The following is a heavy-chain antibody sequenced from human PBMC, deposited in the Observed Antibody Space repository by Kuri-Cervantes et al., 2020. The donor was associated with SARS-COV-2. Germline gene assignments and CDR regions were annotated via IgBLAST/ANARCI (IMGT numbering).Heavy chain of an antibody. J-gene: IGHJ4*02. CDR2: IYYSGST. Sequence: GSLRLSCTVSGGSISSYYWSWIRQPPGKGLEWIGYIYYSGSTNYNPSLKSRVTISVDTSKNQFSLKLGSVTAADTAVYYCARGYSLIDYWGQGTLVTVSS. V-gene: IGHV4-59*01. D-gene: IGHD5-18*01. CDR1: GGSISSYY. CDR3: ARGYSLIDY.